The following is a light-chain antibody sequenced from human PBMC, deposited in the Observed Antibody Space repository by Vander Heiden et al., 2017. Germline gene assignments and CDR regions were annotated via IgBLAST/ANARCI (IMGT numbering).Light chain of an antibody. J-gene: IGLJ2*01. CDR1: SGRIASHH. CDR2: DNY. Sequence: MLTQPHSATESPGKPVTVSCPGCSGRIASHHVQWYQQRASSATTTVICDNYQRPAGVPGRFSATIDSSANSASLTISGLKTEDEADYDCQSYDNINVVFGGGTKLTVL. CDR3: QSYDNINVV. V-gene: IGLV6-57*02.